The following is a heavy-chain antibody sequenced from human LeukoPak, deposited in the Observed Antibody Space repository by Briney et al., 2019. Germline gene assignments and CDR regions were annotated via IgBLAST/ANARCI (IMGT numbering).Heavy chain of an antibody. J-gene: IGHJ4*02. D-gene: IGHD3-22*01. Sequence: GGSLRLSCAASGLTFSNAWMNWVRQAPGKGLEWVGRIKSKTDGGTTDYAAPVKGRFTISRDDSKNTLYLQMNSLKTEDTAVYYCTTLQYSYYYDSSGYPGGWGQGTLVTVSS. V-gene: IGHV3-15*07. CDR1: GLTFSNAW. CDR2: IKSKTDGGTT. CDR3: TTLQYSYYYDSSGYPGG.